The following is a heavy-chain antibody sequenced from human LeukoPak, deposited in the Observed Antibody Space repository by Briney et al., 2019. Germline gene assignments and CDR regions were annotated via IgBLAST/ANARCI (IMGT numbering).Heavy chain of an antibody. Sequence: ASVKVSCKASGYTFTGYYMHWVRQAPGQGLEWMGWINPNSGGTNYAQKFQGWVTMTRDTSNSTAYMELSRLRSDDTAVYYCARGGSPEGYYYYGMDVWGQGTTVTVSS. CDR3: ARGGSPEGYYYYGMDV. D-gene: IGHD3-10*01. CDR2: INPNSGGT. J-gene: IGHJ6*02. CDR1: GYTFTGYY. V-gene: IGHV1-2*04.